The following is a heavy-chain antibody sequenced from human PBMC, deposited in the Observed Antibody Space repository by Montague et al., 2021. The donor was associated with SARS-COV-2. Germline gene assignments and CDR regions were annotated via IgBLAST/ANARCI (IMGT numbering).Heavy chain of an antibody. CDR2: IYYTGST. Sequence: TLSLTCTVSGGSMNSGGYYWSWIRQHPGKGLEWIGYIYYTGSTFYNPSLKSRLTMSVDTSQNQFSLRLISVTAADTAVYYCARVFPRWLQFDPYFDYWGQGTLVTVSS. J-gene: IGHJ4*02. CDR3: ARVFPRWLQFDPYFDY. D-gene: IGHD5-24*01. CDR1: GGSMNSGGYY. V-gene: IGHV4-31*03.